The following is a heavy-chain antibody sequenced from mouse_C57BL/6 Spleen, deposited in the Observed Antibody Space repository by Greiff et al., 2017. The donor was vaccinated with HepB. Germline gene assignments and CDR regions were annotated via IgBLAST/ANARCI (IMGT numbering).Heavy chain of an antibody. J-gene: IGHJ2*01. V-gene: IGHV5-6*02. D-gene: IGHD1-1*01. CDR3: ARHGLLRGGFDY. CDR1: GFTFSSYG. CDR2: ISSGGSYT. Sequence: EVMLVESGGDLVKPGGSLKLSCAASGFTFSSYGMSWVRQTPDKRLEWVATISSGGSYTYYPDSVKGRFTISRDNAKNTLYLQMSSLKSEDTAMYYCARHGLLRGGFDYWGQGTTLTVSS.